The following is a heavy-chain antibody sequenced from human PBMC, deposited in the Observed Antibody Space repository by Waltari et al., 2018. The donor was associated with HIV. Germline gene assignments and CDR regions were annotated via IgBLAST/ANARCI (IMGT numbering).Heavy chain of an antibody. D-gene: IGHD6-13*01. Sequence: HLQESGPGLVKPSETLSLTCTVSGGSISSDLYYWAWIRQPPGKGREGIASINHRGSTDYTPSLKSRVTISIDTSKNQFSLRLRSVTAADTAVYFCARDYGSRYRPSLWYFDLWGRGTQVTVSS. CDR2: INHRGST. CDR1: GGSISSDLYY. J-gene: IGHJ2*01. CDR3: ARDYGSRYRPSLWYFDL. V-gene: IGHV4-39*07.